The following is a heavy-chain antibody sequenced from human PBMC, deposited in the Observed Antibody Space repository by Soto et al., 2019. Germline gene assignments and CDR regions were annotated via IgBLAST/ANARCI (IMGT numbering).Heavy chain of an antibody. D-gene: IGHD6-6*01. CDR2: INSSSSYI. V-gene: IGHV3-21*01. J-gene: IGHJ6*02. CDR3: ARGLIAAFVDV. CDR1: GFTFSSYS. Sequence: EVQLVESGGGLVKPGGSLRLSCAASGFTFSSYSMNWVRQAPGKGLEWVSSINSSSSYIYYADSVKGRFTISRDNAKNSLYLQMNSLRAEDTAVYYCARGLIAAFVDVWGQGTTVTVSS.